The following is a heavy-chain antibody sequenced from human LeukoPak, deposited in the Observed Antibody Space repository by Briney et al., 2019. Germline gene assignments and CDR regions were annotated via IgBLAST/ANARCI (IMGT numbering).Heavy chain of an antibody. CDR3: ARDGTFNIAVAEYFDY. V-gene: IGHV1-69*05. CDR1: GGTFSSYA. CDR2: IIPIFGTA. J-gene: IGHJ4*02. D-gene: IGHD6-19*01. Sequence: SVKVSCKASGGTFSSYAISWVRQAPGQGLEWMGRIIPIFGTANYAQKFQGRVTITTDESTSTAYMELSSLRSEDTAVYYCARDGTFNIAVAEYFDYWGQGTLLTVSS.